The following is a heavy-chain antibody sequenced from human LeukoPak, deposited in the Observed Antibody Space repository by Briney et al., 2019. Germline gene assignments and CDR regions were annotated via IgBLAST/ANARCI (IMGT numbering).Heavy chain of an antibody. CDR1: GYTFTGYY. CDR2: INANSGGT. V-gene: IGHV1-2*02. Sequence: ASVKVSCKASGYTFTGYYMHWVRQAPGPGLEWIGLINANSGGTKYAQKFQDRVTMTRDTSISTAYMELNRLRSDDTAVYYCATAQSITIFGARYNWFDPWGQGTLVTVSS. CDR3: ATAQSITIFGARYNWFDP. J-gene: IGHJ5*02. D-gene: IGHD3-3*01.